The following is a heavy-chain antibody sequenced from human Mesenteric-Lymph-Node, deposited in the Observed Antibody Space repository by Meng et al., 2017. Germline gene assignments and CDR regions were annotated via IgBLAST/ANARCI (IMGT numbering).Heavy chain of an antibody. D-gene: IGHD2/OR15-2a*01. V-gene: IGHV4-39*07. J-gene: IGHJ4*02. CDR3: ARGFLSFVRVFDY. Sequence: LQLRGAGPGLWKPSETLSPTCTVSGGSVFTSSYYWVWIRQPPGKGLEWIGEIYHSGSTNYNPSLKSRVTISVDKSKNQFSLNLSSVTAADTAVYYCARGFLSFVRVFDYWGQGTLVTVSS. CDR1: GGSVFTSSYY. CDR2: IYHSGST.